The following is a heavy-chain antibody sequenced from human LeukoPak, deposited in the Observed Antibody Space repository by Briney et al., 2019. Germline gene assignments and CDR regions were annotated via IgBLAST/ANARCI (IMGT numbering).Heavy chain of an antibody. CDR3: ATEVVGATPFDY. CDR1: GYTFTGYY. CDR2: FDPEDGET. V-gene: IGHV1-24*01. J-gene: IGHJ4*02. Sequence: GASVKVSCKASGYTFTGYYMHWVRQAPGKGLEWMGGFDPEDGETIYAQKFQGRVTMTEDTSTDTAYMELSSLRSEDTAVYYCATEVVGATPFDYWGQGTLVTVYS. D-gene: IGHD1-26*01.